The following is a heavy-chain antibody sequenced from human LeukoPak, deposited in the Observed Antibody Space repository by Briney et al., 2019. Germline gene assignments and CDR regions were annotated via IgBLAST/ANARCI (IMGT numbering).Heavy chain of an antibody. V-gene: IGHV4-39*01. J-gene: IGHJ5*02. Sequence: PSETLSLTCTVSGGSISSSSYYWGWIRQPPGKGLEWIGSIYYRGSTYHNPSLKSRVTISVDTSKNQFSLKLSSVTAADTAVYYCARHEGKGDGYNPGIYWFDPWGQGTLVTVSS. CDR2: IYYRGST. CDR3: ARHEGKGDGYNPGIYWFDP. CDR1: GGSISSSSYY. D-gene: IGHD5-24*01.